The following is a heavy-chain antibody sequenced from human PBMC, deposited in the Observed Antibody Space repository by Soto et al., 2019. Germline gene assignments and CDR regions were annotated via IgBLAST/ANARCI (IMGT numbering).Heavy chain of an antibody. V-gene: IGHV4-4*02. J-gene: IGHJ4*02. CDR2: IYYSGST. D-gene: IGHD5-18*01. CDR3: ARGSRIQLWLPDY. Sequence: SETLSLTCAVSSGSISSSNWWSWVRQPPGKGLEWIGEIYYSGSTYYNPSLKSRVTISVDTSKNQFSLKLSSVTAADTAVYYCARGSRIQLWLPDYWGQGTLVTVSS. CDR1: SGSISSSNW.